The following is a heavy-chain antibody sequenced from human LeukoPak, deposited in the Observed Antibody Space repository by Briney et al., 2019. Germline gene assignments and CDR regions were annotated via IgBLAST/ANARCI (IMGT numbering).Heavy chain of an antibody. Sequence: GGSLRLSCAAFGLTFSSYAMSGVRQPPGKGLEWVSAISGSGGSTYYADSVKGRFTISRDNSKNTLYLQMNSLRAEDTAVYYCAKVGATNAFDIWGQGTMVTVSS. CDR3: AKVGATNAFDI. V-gene: IGHV3-23*01. D-gene: IGHD1-26*01. CDR1: GLTFSSYA. J-gene: IGHJ3*02. CDR2: ISGSGGST.